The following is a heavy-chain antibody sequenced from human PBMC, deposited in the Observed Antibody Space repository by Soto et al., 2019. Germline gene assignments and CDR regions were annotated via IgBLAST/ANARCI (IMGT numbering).Heavy chain of an antibody. CDR1: GFNFEDYA. CDR3: ARGRGALTVVSNWFDP. J-gene: IGHJ5*02. D-gene: IGHD2-15*01. V-gene: IGHV3-9*01. Sequence: GGSLRLSCVAFGFNFEDYAMHWIRQAPGKGLEWVSGINWNSGITGCADSVKGRFTISRDNANNSLHLEMSSLKTEDTALYYCARGRGALTVVSNWFDPWGQGTMLT. CDR2: INWNSGIT.